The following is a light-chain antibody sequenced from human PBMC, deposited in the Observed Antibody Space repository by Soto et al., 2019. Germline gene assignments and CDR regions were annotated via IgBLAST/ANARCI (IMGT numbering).Light chain of an antibody. CDR3: SSYAGTNIDVV. J-gene: IGLJ2*01. CDR2: EVN. CDR1: SSDVGGYVY. Sequence: QSALTQPPSASGSXXXSVXXXXTGTSSDVGGYVYVSWYQQYPGKAPKLIIYEVNKRTSGVPDRFSGSKSGNTASLTVSGLQAEDEADYYCSSYAGTNIDVVFGGGTKLTVL. V-gene: IGLV2-8*01.